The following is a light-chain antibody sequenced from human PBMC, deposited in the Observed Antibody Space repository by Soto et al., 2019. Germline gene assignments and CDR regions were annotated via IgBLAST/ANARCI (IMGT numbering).Light chain of an antibody. CDR2: GAS. CDR1: QSVSSN. Sequence: EIVMTQSPATLSVSPGERATLSCRASQSVSSNLAWYQQKPGQAPRLLIYGASTRATGIPARFSGGGSGTEFTLTISILHSEDFAVYDCQQYNNWPRTFGQGTKVEI. V-gene: IGKV3-15*01. CDR3: QQYNNWPRT. J-gene: IGKJ1*01.